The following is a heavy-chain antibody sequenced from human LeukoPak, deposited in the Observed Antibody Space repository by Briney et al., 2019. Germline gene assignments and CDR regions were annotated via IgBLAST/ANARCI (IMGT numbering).Heavy chain of an antibody. CDR1: GFMFDTYG. D-gene: IGHD6-13*01. Sequence: GGSLRLSCEASGFMFDTYGMHWVRQAPGKGLEWVAFIRYDGVDKYYADSVKGRFTISRDNSKNTVFLQLNSLKPEDAGVYYCAKDPLAFAAAAYFFDDWGQGALVTVSS. CDR2: IRYDGVDK. CDR3: AKDPLAFAAAAYFFDD. V-gene: IGHV3-30*02. J-gene: IGHJ4*02.